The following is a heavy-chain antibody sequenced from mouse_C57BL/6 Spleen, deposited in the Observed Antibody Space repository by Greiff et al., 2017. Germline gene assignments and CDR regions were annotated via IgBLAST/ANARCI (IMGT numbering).Heavy chain of an antibody. CDR1: GYTFTDYE. J-gene: IGHJ2*01. CDR3: TRGSFDY. V-gene: IGHV1-15*01. Sequence: VQLQQSGAELVRPGASVTLSCKASGYTFTDYEMHWLKQTPVHGLEWIGAIDPETGGPASNQKFKGKAILTADKSASTAYMERRSRTSEYSAVYYCTRGSFDYWGQGTTLTVSS. CDR2: IDPETGGP.